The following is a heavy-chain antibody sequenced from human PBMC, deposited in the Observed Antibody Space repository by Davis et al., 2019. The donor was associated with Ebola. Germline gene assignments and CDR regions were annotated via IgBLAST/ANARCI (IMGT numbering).Heavy chain of an antibody. V-gene: IGHV3-23*01. J-gene: IGHJ4*02. D-gene: IGHD6-19*01. CDR2: ISASGGGT. Sequence: PGGSLRLSCADSVITFSSYAMTWVRQAPGKGLEWVPVISASGGGTYYAHSVKGRFTISRDSSKNTLYLQMNSLRVEDTALYYCAKDYDMAVAGSDYWGQGTMVTVSS. CDR3: AKDYDMAVAGSDY. CDR1: VITFSSYA.